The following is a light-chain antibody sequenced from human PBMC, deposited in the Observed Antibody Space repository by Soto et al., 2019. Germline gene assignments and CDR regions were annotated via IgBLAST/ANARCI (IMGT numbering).Light chain of an antibody. CDR3: SSWTRNNVVA. CDR1: SSDVGAFDY. Sequence: QSVLTQPASVSGSPGHSITISCTGTSSDVGAFDYVSWFQQHPGKAPKVMIYDVLNRPSGVSDRFSGSKSGNTASLTISGLEAEDEADYYCSSWTRNNVVAFGGGTKLTVL. J-gene: IGLJ2*01. CDR2: DVL. V-gene: IGLV2-14*01.